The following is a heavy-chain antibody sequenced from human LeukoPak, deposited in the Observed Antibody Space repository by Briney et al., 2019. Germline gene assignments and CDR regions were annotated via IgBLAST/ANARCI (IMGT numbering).Heavy chain of an antibody. V-gene: IGHV6-1*01. CDR3: ARARIDSGYDLLGYYYYGMDV. CDR1: GETGWGSMYA. J-gene: IGHJ6*02. Sequence: ISGETGWGSMYAWMGIGSSQSRGLEWLGRTYYRSKWYNDYAVSVKSRITINPDTSKNQFSLQLKSVTPEDTAVYYCARARIDSGYDLLGYYYYGMDVWGQGTTVTVS. CDR2: TYYRSKWYN. D-gene: IGHD5-12*01.